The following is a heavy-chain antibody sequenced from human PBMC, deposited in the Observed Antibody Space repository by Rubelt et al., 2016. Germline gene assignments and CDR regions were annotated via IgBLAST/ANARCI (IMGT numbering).Heavy chain of an antibody. Sequence: QITLTESGPALVKPTQTLTLTCTWSGFSLTANGAAVGWIRQSPGKALEWLALIYWDDDKRYRPSLKSRLTVTKDASNNQVVQTMSTWDPGETATYDCAHRMMIRGGPFDVWGQGALVTVSS. CDR3: AHRMMIRGGPFDV. J-gene: IGHJ4*02. CDR1: GFSLTANGAA. V-gene: IGHV2-5*02. D-gene: IGHD3-10*01. CDR2: IYWDDDK.